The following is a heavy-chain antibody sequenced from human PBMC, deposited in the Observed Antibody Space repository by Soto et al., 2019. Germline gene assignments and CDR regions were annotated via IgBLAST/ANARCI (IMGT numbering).Heavy chain of an antibody. CDR3: ARLVLGYSSGWPSVDD. D-gene: IGHD6-19*01. CDR2: IYRGDSGT. J-gene: IGHJ4*02. V-gene: IGHV5-51*01. Sequence: PGESLKSSCKGSWYSFTSYWIGWVRQMPWKGLEWRAIIYRGDSGTRCSPSFQGQVTISADKSIITAYLQWSSLKASDTAMYYCARLVLGYSSGWPSVDDWGPGTFVTISS. CDR1: WYSFTSYW.